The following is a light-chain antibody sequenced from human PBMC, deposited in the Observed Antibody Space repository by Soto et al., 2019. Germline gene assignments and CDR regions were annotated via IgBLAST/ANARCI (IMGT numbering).Light chain of an antibody. CDR2: EVS. CDR1: SSDVGAYNY. V-gene: IGLV2-14*01. CDR3: SSYTSSSTPFV. Sequence: QSVLTQPASVSGSPGQSITISCTGTSSDVGAYNYVSWYQQHPGKAPKFMIYEVSNRPSGVSNRFSGSKSGNTASLTISGLQAEGEADYYCSSYTSSSTPFVFGTGTKVTVL. J-gene: IGLJ1*01.